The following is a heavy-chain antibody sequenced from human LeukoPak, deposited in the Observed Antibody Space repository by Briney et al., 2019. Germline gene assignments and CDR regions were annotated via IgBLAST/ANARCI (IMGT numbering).Heavy chain of an antibody. D-gene: IGHD5-12*01. CDR2: ISAYNGNT. J-gene: IGHJ4*02. Sequence: GASVKASCKASGHTFTSYGISWVRQAPGQGLEWMGWISAYNGNTNYAQKLQGRVTITTDTSTSTADMELRSLRSDDTAVYYCARVRGYESTATFDYWGQGTLVTVSS. CDR1: GHTFTSYG. V-gene: IGHV1-18*01. CDR3: ARVRGYESTATFDY.